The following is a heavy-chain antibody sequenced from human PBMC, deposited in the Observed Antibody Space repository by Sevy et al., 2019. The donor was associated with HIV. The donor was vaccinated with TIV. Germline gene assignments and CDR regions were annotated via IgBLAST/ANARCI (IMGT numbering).Heavy chain of an antibody. CDR3: ARGLGYYDNINYSLFDY. CDR1: GFTFSDYE. J-gene: IGHJ4*02. Sequence: GGSLRLSCAASGFTFSDYEMTWVRQAPGKGLEWISFISRSGSTIYYAASVKGRFTISRDNAKNSLYLQMTSMGAEDTAVYYCARGLGYYDNINYSLFDYWGQGTLVTVSS. V-gene: IGHV3-48*03. D-gene: IGHD3-22*01. CDR2: ISRSGSTI.